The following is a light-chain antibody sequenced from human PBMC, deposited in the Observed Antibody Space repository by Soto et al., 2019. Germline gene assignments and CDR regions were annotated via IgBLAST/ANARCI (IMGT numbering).Light chain of an antibody. CDR3: HQYGTSPLT. J-gene: IGKJ4*01. V-gene: IGKV3-20*01. CDR2: GAS. CDR1: QSVTSGY. Sequence: DIVLTQSPGTLSLSPGERATLSCRASQSVTSGYLAWYQQKPGQSPRLLMYGASSRATGVPDRFSGSGSGTDFTLTITRLEPEDFAVYYCHQYGTSPLTFGRGTKVDI.